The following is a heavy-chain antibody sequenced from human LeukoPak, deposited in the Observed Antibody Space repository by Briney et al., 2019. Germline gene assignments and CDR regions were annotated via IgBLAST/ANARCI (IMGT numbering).Heavy chain of an antibody. Sequence: ASVKVSCKASGYTFTSYGISWVRQAPGQGLEWMGWISTYNGNTNYAQKLQGRVTMTTDTSTSTAYMELRSLRSDDTAVYYCARDVLLWFGASILGPDAFDFWGQGTMVTVSS. CDR1: GYTFTSYG. J-gene: IGHJ3*01. V-gene: IGHV1-18*01. CDR2: ISTYNGNT. D-gene: IGHD3-10*01. CDR3: ARDVLLWFGASILGPDAFDF.